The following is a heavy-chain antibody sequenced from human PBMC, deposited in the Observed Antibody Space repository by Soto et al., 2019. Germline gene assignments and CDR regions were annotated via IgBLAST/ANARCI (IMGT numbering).Heavy chain of an antibody. CDR2: IYYSGST. V-gene: IGHV4-61*01. D-gene: IGHD6-6*01. CDR1: GGSVSSGSYY. Sequence: LSLTCTVSGGSVSSGSYYWSWIRQPPGKGLEWIGYIYYSGSTNYNPSLKSRVTISVDTSKNQFSLKLSSVTAADTAVYYCARDYSIAARRAYYYYGMDVWGQGTTVTVSS. CDR3: ARDYSIAARRAYYYYGMDV. J-gene: IGHJ6*02.